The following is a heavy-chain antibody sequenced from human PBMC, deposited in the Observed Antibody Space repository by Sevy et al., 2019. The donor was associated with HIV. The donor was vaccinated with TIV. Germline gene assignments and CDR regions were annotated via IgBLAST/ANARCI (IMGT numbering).Heavy chain of an antibody. Sequence: GGSLRLSCAASGFTLSNCNMNWVRQAPGKGLEWISYIRSGDDTIYNVQFVKGRFTFSRDNAKNSLYLQMDSLTDEDTAVYYCAKDRWDTTSPSLALDFWGQGTLVTVSS. V-gene: IGHV3-48*02. CDR3: AKDRWDTTSPSLALDF. CDR2: IRSGDDTI. CDR1: GFTLSNCN. J-gene: IGHJ4*02. D-gene: IGHD5-18*01.